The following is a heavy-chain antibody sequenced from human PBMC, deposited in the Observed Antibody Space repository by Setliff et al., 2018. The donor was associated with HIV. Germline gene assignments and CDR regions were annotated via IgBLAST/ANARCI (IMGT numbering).Heavy chain of an antibody. D-gene: IGHD3-3*01. V-gene: IGHV1-18*01. J-gene: IGHJ4*02. CDR3: ARHRDTIFGVVIPSPFDY. Sequence: ASVKVSCKASGYTFTSYGISWVRQAPGQGLEWMGWISAYNGNTNYAQKLQGRVTMTTDTSTSTAYMELRSLRSDDTAGYYCARHRDTIFGVVIPSPFDYWGQGTLVTVSS. CDR1: GYTFTSYG. CDR2: ISAYNGNT.